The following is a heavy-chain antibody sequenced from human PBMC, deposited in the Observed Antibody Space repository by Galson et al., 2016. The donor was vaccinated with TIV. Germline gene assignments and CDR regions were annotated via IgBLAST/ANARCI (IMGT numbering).Heavy chain of an antibody. J-gene: IGHJ4*02. V-gene: IGHV1-46*01. CDR3: AVWSNIYYFAL. D-gene: IGHD2-21*01. CDR2: IDPSSGGT. CDR1: GYTFITYY. Sequence: SVKVSCKASGYTFITYYMHWARQAPGQGLEWVGVIDPSSGGTTYAQKFQGRVTMTRDTSTSTVYMDLSSLRSDDTAVFYCAVWSNIYYFALWGQGTLITVSS.